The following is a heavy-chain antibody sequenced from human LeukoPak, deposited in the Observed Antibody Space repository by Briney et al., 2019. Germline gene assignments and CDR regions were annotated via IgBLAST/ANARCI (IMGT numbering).Heavy chain of an antibody. CDR1: GYTFTSYY. CDR3: ARDRGGYYAFDI. V-gene: IGHV1-46*01. Sequence: ASVKVSCKASGYTFTSYYMHWVRQAPGQGLEWMGIINPSGGSTSYAQKFQGRVTMTRDTSTSTVYMELSSLRSEDTAAYYCARDRGGYYAFDIWGQGTMVTVSS. CDR2: INPSGGST. D-gene: IGHD1-26*01. J-gene: IGHJ3*02.